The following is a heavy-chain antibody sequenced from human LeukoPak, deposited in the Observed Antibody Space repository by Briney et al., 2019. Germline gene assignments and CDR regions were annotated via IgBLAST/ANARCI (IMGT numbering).Heavy chain of an antibody. CDR3: AKLATRRKVASYIDS. CDR2: MSSGGGYT. D-gene: IGHD1-26*01. V-gene: IGHV3-23*01. J-gene: IGHJ4*02. CDR1: GLTFSGFA. Sequence: GGSLRLSCAASGLTFSGFALNWVRQAPGKGLGWVSGMSSGGGYTYYADSVKGRFTISRDNSQNTLYLQMNSLRVEDTALYYCAKLATRRKVASYIDSWGQGTPVTVSS.